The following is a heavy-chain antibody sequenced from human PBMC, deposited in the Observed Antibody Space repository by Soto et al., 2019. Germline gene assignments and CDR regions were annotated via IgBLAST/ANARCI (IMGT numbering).Heavy chain of an antibody. V-gene: IGHV4-39*01. J-gene: IGHJ4*02. CDR3: GSLEGLATISYFFDY. D-gene: IGHD3-9*01. CDR2: VYYSGST. CDR1: GGSVSSSSYY. Sequence: SETLSLTCTVSGGSVSSSSYYWGWVRQPPGKGLEWIGSVYYSGSTYYNPSLESRVTISVDKSKNQFSLKLMSLSAADTAVYYCGSLEGLATISYFFDYCGKGALDTVSS.